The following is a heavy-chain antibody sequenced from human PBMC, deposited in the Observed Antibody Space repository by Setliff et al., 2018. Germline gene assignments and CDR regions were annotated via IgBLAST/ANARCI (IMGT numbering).Heavy chain of an antibody. Sequence: PSETLSLTCAVSGGSIRRSNGWSWVRQPPGKGLEWIGEINHSGSTNYNPSLKSRVTISVDASKNQFSLKLTSVTAADTAVYYCARRETYYNFWSGYYAYWGQGTLVTVSS. CDR2: INHSGST. CDR3: ARRETYYNFWSGYYAY. CDR1: GGSIRRSNG. D-gene: IGHD3-3*01. V-gene: IGHV4-4*02. J-gene: IGHJ4*02.